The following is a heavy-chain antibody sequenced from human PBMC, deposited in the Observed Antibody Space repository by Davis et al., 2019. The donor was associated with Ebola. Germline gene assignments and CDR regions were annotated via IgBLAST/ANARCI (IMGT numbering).Heavy chain of an antibody. CDR1: GGSFSSYY. J-gene: IGHJ4*02. V-gene: IGHV4-59*08. D-gene: IGHD1-26*01. CDR2: IYYSGST. Sequence: MPSETLSLTCAVYGGSFSSYYWSWIRQPPGKGLEWIGYIYYSGSTNYNPSLKSRVTISVDTSKNQFSLKLSSVTAADTAVYYCARLKGWELYYFDYWGQGTLVTVSS. CDR3: ARLKGWELYYFDY.